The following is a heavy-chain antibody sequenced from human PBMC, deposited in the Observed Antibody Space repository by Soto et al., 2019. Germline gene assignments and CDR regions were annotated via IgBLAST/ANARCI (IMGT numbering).Heavy chain of an antibody. CDR3: ATGAYYDYVWGSYRYTFDY. Sequence: QVQLVQSGAEVKKPGASVKVSCKVSGYTLTELSMHWVRQAPGKGLEWMGGFDPEDGETIYAQKFQGRVTMTEDTSTDTAYMELSSLRSEDTAVYYCATGAYYDYVWGSYRYTFDYWGQGTLVTVSS. D-gene: IGHD3-16*02. CDR2: FDPEDGET. J-gene: IGHJ4*02. CDR1: GYTLTELS. V-gene: IGHV1-24*01.